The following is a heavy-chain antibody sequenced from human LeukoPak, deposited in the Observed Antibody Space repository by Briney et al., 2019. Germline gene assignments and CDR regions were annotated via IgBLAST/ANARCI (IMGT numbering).Heavy chain of an antibody. CDR1: GGTFTNSA. J-gene: IGHJ5*02. V-gene: IGHV1-69*05. Sequence: GASVKVSCKTPGGTFTNSAISWVRQAPGQGLEWLGGIMPLFGTAGYAQKFQGRVTITKDESTRTVYLELTSLTSDDTAVYYCARDVHGDYGSGWFDPWGQGTLVSVSS. D-gene: IGHD4-17*01. CDR2: IMPLFGTA. CDR3: ARDVHGDYGSGWFDP.